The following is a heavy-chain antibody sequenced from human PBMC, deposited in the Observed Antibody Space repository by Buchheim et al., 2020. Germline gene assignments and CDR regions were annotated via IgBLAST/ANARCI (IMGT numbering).Heavy chain of an antibody. D-gene: IGHD3-22*01. Sequence: QVQLQESGPGLVKPSQTLSLTCTVSGGSISSGSYYWSWIRQPAGKGLEWIGRIYTSGSTNYNPSLKSRVTISVATSKNQFSLKLSSVTAADTAVYYCARVGYYYDSSGYSPIDYWGQGTL. CDR2: IYTSGST. CDR1: GGSISSGSYY. CDR3: ARVGYYYDSSGYSPIDY. V-gene: IGHV4-61*02. J-gene: IGHJ4*02.